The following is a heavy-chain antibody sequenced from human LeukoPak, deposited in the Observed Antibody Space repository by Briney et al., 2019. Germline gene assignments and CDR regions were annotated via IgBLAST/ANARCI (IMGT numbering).Heavy chain of an antibody. CDR1: GYTFTSYG. Sequence: ASVKVSCKASGYTFTSYGISWVRQAPGQGLEWMGWISAYNGNTNYAQKLQGRVTITTDTSTSTAYMELRSLRSDDTAVYYCARALGYDILTGYYNSGSDYWGQGTLVTVSS. CDR2: ISAYNGNT. D-gene: IGHD3-9*01. J-gene: IGHJ4*02. CDR3: ARALGYDILTGYYNSGSDY. V-gene: IGHV1-18*01.